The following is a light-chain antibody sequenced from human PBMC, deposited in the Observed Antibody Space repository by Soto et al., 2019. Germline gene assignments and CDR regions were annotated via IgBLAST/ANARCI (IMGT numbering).Light chain of an antibody. CDR1: QSGSSN. CDR2: DAS. J-gene: IGKJ5*01. Sequence: EIVMTQSPATRSVSPGEAATLSCRASQSGSSNLAWHQQKPGQAPRILMYDASTRATGISARFSGSGSGTEFTLTISSLQSEDFAVYYCQQYGSSPITFGQGTRLEIK. V-gene: IGKV3-15*01. CDR3: QQYGSSPIT.